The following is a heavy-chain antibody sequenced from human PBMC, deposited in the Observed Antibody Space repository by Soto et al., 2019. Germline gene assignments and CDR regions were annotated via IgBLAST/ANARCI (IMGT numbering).Heavy chain of an antibody. CDR2: ISGSGGST. CDR1: GFTFSNYA. Sequence: EVQLLESGGGLVQPGGSLRLSCAASGFTFSNYAVTWVRQAPVKGLEWVSTISGSGGSTYYADSVKGRFTISRDNSKNTLDLQMNSLRAEDTAVYYCAKDHGSSWYEIDYWGQGTLVTVSS. V-gene: IGHV3-23*01. CDR3: AKDHGSSWYEIDY. J-gene: IGHJ4*02. D-gene: IGHD6-13*01.